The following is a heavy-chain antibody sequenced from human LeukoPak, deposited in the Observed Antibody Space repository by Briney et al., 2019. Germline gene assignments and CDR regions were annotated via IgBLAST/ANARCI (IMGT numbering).Heavy chain of an antibody. CDR2: ISYDGNNE. Sequence: PGRSLRLSCAGSGFTFSTYAMHWVRQAPGKGLEWVAVISYDGNNEYYADSVKGRFTISRDNSKSTVYLQMNSLRAEDTAVYYCANARSSGWYESDYWGQGTMVTVSS. CDR3: ANARSSGWYESDY. CDR1: GFTFSTYA. D-gene: IGHD6-19*01. J-gene: IGHJ4*02. V-gene: IGHV3-30-3*01.